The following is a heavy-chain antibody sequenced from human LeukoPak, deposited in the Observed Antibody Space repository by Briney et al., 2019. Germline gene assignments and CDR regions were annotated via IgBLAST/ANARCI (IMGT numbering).Heavy chain of an antibody. D-gene: IGHD2-2*01. CDR1: GGSFSGYY. V-gene: IGHV4-34*01. Sequence: SETLSLTCAVYGGSFSGYYWSWIRQPPGKGLEWIGEINHSGSTNYNPSLRSRVTISVDTSKNQFSLKLSSVTAADTAVYYCARLYGGSGSTSPIGGVDYWGQGTLVTVSS. CDR2: INHSGST. J-gene: IGHJ4*02. CDR3: ARLYGGSGSTSPIGGVDY.